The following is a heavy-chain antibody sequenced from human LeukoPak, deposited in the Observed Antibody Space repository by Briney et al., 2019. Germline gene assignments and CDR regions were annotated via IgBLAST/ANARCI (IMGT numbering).Heavy chain of an antibody. CDR1: GGSISSRSHS. CDR3: ARWEESDAFDI. D-gene: IGHD1-26*01. Sequence: SETLSLTCTVSGGSISSRSHSWGWIRQPPGKGLEWIGSLYYSGSTYYNPSLKSRVTISVDTSKNQFSLKLSSVTAADTALYYCARWEESDAFDIWGQGTMVTVSS. V-gene: IGHV4-39*01. J-gene: IGHJ3*02. CDR2: LYYSGST.